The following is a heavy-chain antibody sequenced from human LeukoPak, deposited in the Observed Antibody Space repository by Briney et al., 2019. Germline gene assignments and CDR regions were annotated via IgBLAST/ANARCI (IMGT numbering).Heavy chain of an antibody. CDR3: APGIMIFSTDVFDI. CDR2: IYYSGST. D-gene: IGHD3-9*01. Sequence: PSETLSLTCTVSGGSISSYYWSWIRQPPGKGLEWIGYIYYSGSTNYNPSLKSRVTISVDTSKNQFSLKLSSVTAADTAVYYCAPGIMIFSTDVFDIWGQGKMVTVSS. J-gene: IGHJ3*02. CDR1: GGSISSYY. V-gene: IGHV4-59*01.